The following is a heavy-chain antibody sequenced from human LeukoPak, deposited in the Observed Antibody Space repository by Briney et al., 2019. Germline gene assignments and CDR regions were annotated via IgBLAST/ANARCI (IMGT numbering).Heavy chain of an antibody. D-gene: IGHD1-26*01. V-gene: IGHV4-31*03. CDR2: IYYSGST. CDR3: ARLSTAGRRSTDWFDP. Sequence: SETLSLTCTVSGGSISSGGYYWSWIRQHPGKGLEWIGYIYYSGSTYYNPSLKSRVTISVDTSKNQFSLKLSSVTAADTAVYYCARLSTAGRRSTDWFDPWGQGTLVTVSS. CDR1: GGSISSGGYY. J-gene: IGHJ5*02.